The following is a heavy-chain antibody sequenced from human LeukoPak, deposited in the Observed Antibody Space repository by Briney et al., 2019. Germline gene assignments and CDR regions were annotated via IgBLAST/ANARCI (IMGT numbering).Heavy chain of an antibody. Sequence: GGSLKLSCAASGFTFSGSALHWVRPAAGKGLEWVGRIRSKANSYATAYAASVNGRFTISRDDSKNTAYLQMNSLKTEDTAVYYCTRLVGDTGVYYYVQWGQGTLVTVSS. D-gene: IGHD3-22*01. V-gene: IGHV3-73*01. CDR3: TRLVGDTGVYYYVQ. CDR2: IRSKANSYAT. CDR1: GFTFSGSA. J-gene: IGHJ4*02.